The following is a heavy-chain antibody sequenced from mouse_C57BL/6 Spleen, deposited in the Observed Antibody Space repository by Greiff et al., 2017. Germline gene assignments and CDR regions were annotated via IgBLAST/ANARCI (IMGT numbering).Heavy chain of an antibody. CDR1: GFTFSSYG. J-gene: IGHJ4*01. V-gene: IGHV5-6*01. CDR2: ISPGGSYT. Sequence: DVHLVESGGDLVKPGGSLKLSCAASGFTFSSYGMSWVRQTPDQRLEWVATISPGGSYTYYPDSVKGRFTISRDNAKNTLYLQMSSLKSEDTDMYYCARSPHERAMDYWGQGTSVTVSS. CDR3: ARSPHERAMDY.